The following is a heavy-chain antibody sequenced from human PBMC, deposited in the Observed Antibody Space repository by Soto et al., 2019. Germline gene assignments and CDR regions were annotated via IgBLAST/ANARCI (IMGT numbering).Heavy chain of an antibody. CDR2: ISWNSGSI. D-gene: IGHD6-19*01. Sequence: EVQLVESGGGLVQPGRSLRLSCAASGFTFDDYVMHWVRQAPGKGLEWVSGISWNSGSIGYADSVKGRFTISRDNAKNSLYLQMNSLRAEDTALYYCAKDKGKWLVTYYFDYWGQGTLVTVSS. V-gene: IGHV3-9*01. CDR3: AKDKGKWLVTYYFDY. J-gene: IGHJ4*02. CDR1: GFTFDDYV.